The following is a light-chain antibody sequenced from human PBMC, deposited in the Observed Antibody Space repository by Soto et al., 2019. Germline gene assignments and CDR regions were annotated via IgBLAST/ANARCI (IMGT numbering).Light chain of an antibody. CDR3: QQRSNWPPRFT. V-gene: IGKV3-11*01. Sequence: EIVLTQSPATLSLSPGERATLSCRASQSVSSYLAWYQQKPGQAPRLLIYDASNRATGIPARFSGSGSGTDFTLTISSLEPEDFALYYCQQRSNWPPRFTFGPGTQVAMK. CDR2: DAS. J-gene: IGKJ3*01. CDR1: QSVSSY.